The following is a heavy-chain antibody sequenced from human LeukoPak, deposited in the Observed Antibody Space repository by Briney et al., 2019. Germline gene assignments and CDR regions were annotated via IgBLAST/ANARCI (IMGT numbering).Heavy chain of an antibody. J-gene: IGHJ4*02. CDR2: VSGSGGGT. D-gene: IGHD3/OR15-3a*01. CDR3: AKAGLHGLGY. Sequence: PGGSLRLSCAVSGFTFSTYVMSWVRQAPGKGLEWVSSVSGSGGGTYYADSVKGRLTISRDNSKNTLYLQMDSLRAEDTAIYYCAKAGLHGLGYWGLGALVTVSS. V-gene: IGHV3-23*01. CDR1: GFTFSTYV.